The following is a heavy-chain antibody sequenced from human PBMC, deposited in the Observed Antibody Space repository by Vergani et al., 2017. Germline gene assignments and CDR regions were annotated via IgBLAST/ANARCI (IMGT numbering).Heavy chain of an antibody. CDR3: ARHPPNGRYYYYYMDV. CDR1: GFSFSTYW. D-gene: IGHD2-8*01. CDR2: IYPGDSDT. V-gene: IGHV5-51*01. Sequence: EVQLVQSGAGVKKPGESLKISCKGSGFSFSTYWIGWVRQMPGKGLEWMGLIYPGDSDTRYSPSFQGQVTISADKSISTAYLQWSSLKASDTAMYYCARHPPNGRYYYYYMDVWGKGTTVTVSS. J-gene: IGHJ6*03.